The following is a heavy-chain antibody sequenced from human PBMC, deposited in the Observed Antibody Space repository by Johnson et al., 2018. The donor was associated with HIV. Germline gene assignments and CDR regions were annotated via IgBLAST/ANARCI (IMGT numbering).Heavy chain of an antibody. CDR1: GFTFSSYW. Sequence: EVQLVESGGGVVQPGRSLRLSCVASGFTFSSYWMSWVRQAPGKGLEWVANIKQDGSEKYYVDSVKGRFTISRDNAKNSLYLQMNSLRVEDTAVYYCARDPVGATWAFDIWGQGTMVTVSS. CDR2: IKQDGSEK. D-gene: IGHD1-26*01. J-gene: IGHJ3*02. V-gene: IGHV3-7*01. CDR3: ARDPVGATWAFDI.